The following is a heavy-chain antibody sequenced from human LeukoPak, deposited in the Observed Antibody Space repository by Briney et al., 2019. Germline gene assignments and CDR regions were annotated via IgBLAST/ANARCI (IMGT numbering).Heavy chain of an antibody. J-gene: IGHJ4*02. V-gene: IGHV3-30*04. Sequence: PGGSLRLSCAASGFTFSSYAMHWVRQAPGKGLEWVAVISYDGSNKYYADSVKGRFTISRDNSKNTLYLQMNSLRAEDTAVYYCARDGYLGAARFIDYFDYWGQGTLVTVSS. D-gene: IGHD6-6*01. CDR2: ISYDGSNK. CDR1: GFTFSSYA. CDR3: ARDGYLGAARFIDYFDY.